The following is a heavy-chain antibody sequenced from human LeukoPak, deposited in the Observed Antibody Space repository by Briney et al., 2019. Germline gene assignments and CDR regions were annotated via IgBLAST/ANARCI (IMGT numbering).Heavy chain of an antibody. D-gene: IGHD4-17*01. Sequence: PGGSLRLSCAASGFAFSAYAMSWVRQAPGKGLEWVSAISGSGSSTYYADSLKGRFTIPRDNSKNTLYLQMNSLRAEDTAVYYCAKQLRLVLSPGIDYWGQGTLVTVSS. CDR1: GFAFSAYA. J-gene: IGHJ4*02. CDR2: ISGSGSST. V-gene: IGHV3-23*01. CDR3: AKQLRLVLSPGIDY.